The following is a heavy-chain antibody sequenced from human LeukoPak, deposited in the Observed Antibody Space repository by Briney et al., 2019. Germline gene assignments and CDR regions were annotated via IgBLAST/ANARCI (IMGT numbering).Heavy chain of an antibody. J-gene: IGHJ4*02. V-gene: IGHV3-21*04. CDR1: GFTFSSYS. CDR3: AREASSAYYIDY. CDR2: ISSSSSYI. D-gene: IGHD3-22*01. Sequence: GGSLRLSCAASGFTFSSYSMNWVRQAPGKGLEWVSSISSSSSYIYYADSVKGRFTISRDNAKNSLYLQMNSLRAEDTAVYYCAREASSAYYIDYWGQGTLLTVSS.